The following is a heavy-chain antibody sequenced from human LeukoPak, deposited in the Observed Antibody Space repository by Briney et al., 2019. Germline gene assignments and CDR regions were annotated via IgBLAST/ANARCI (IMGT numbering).Heavy chain of an antibody. Sequence: PSETLSLTCAVYGGSFSGYYWSWIRQPPGKGLEWIGEINHSGSTNYNPSLKSRVTISVDTSKNQFSLKLSSVTAADTAVYYCARGRRRLNSSGWYDYWGQGTLVTVSS. CDR2: INHSGST. CDR1: GGSFSGYY. V-gene: IGHV4-34*01. CDR3: ARGRRRLNSSGWYDY. D-gene: IGHD6-19*01. J-gene: IGHJ4*02.